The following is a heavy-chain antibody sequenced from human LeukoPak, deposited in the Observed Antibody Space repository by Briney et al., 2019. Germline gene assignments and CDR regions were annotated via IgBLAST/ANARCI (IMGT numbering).Heavy chain of an antibody. CDR1: GFTFSSYS. Sequence: GGSLRLSCAASGFTFSSYSMNWVRQAPGRGLEWVSYISSSSSTIYYADSVKGRFTISRDNAKNSLYLQMNSLRDEDTAVYYCASSSVAYYDFYVDYWGQGTLVTVSS. V-gene: IGHV3-48*02. J-gene: IGHJ4*02. D-gene: IGHD3-3*01. CDR3: ASSSVAYYDFYVDY. CDR2: ISSSSSTI.